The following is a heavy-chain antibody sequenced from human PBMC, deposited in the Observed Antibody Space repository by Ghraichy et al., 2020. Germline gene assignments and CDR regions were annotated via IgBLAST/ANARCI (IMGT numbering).Heavy chain of an antibody. V-gene: IGHV4-34*01. J-gene: IGHJ1*01. CDR1: GGSFSGYY. D-gene: IGHD3-22*01. CDR2: INHSGST. Sequence: SQTLSLTCAVYGGSFSGYYWSWIRQPPGKGLEWIGEINHSGSTNYNPSLKSRVTISVDTSKNQFSLKLSSVTAADTAVYYCARRLMYYYDSSGYYPTFGGSSGYFQHWGQGTLVTVSS. CDR3: ARRLMYYYDSSGYYPTFGGSSGYFQH.